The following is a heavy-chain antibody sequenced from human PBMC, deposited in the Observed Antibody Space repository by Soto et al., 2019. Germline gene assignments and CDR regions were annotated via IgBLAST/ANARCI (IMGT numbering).Heavy chain of an antibody. CDR2: IYTSGST. V-gene: IGHV4-4*07. D-gene: IGHD2-15*01. Sequence: LTCTVSGGSISSNYWTWIRQPPGKGLEWIGRIYTSGSTNYNPSLKSRVTMSVDTSKNQFSLKLSSVTAADTAVYYCARTVAATGYYYYGMDVWGQGTTVTVSS. CDR1: GGSISSNY. CDR3: ARTVAATGYYYYGMDV. J-gene: IGHJ6*02.